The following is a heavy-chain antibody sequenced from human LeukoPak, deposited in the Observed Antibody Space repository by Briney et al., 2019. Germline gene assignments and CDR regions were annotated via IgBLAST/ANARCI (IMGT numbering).Heavy chain of an antibody. V-gene: IGHV4-34*01. CDR2: INHSGST. Sequence: SETLSLTCAVYGGSFSGYYWSWIRQPPGKGLEWIGEINHSGSTNYNPSLKSRVTISVDTSKNQFSLKLSSVTAADTAVYYCARVVELRYFDWFPSRDHHFDYWGQGTLVTVSS. J-gene: IGHJ4*02. D-gene: IGHD3-9*01. CDR1: GGSFSGYY. CDR3: ARVVELRYFDWFPSRDHHFDY.